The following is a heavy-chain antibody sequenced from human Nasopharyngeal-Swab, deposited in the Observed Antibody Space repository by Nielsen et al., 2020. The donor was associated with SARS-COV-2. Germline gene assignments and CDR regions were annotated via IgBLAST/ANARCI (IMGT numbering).Heavy chain of an antibody. Sequence: SETLSLTCTVSGGSISSSSYYWGWIRQPPGKGLEWIGSSYYSWSTYYNPSPKSRVTISVDTSKNQFSLKLSSVTAADTAVYYCARDLYWNYAHLGYYFDYWGQGTLVTVSS. V-gene: IGHV4-39*07. CDR1: GGSISSSSYY. J-gene: IGHJ4*02. CDR2: SYYSWST. D-gene: IGHD1-7*01. CDR3: ARDLYWNYAHLGYYFDY.